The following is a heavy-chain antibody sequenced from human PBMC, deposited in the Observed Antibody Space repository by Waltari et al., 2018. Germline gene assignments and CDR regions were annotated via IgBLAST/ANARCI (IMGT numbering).Heavy chain of an antibody. D-gene: IGHD5-12*01. Sequence: QLQLQESGPGLVKPSETLSLTRTVSGGSISRSSYYWGWIRQSPGKGLEWIGSIYYSGSTYYNPTLKSRVTISGDTSKNQFSLKLSSVTAADTAVYYCARHWKKSGYRFDPWGQGTLVTVSS. J-gene: IGHJ5*02. V-gene: IGHV4-39*01. CDR3: ARHWKKSGYRFDP. CDR2: IYYSGST. CDR1: GGSISRSSYY.